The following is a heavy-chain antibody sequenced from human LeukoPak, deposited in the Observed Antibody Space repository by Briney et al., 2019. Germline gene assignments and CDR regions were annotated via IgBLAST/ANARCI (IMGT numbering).Heavy chain of an antibody. D-gene: IGHD3-22*01. Sequence: GGSLRLSCAASGFAFSSYGMHWVRQAPGKGLEWVAVISYDGSNKYYADSVKGRFTISRDNSKNTLYLQMNSLRAEDTAVYYCARVKTYYYDSSGYPCYYFDYWGQGTLVTVSS. V-gene: IGHV3-30*03. CDR2: ISYDGSNK. CDR3: ARVKTYYYDSSGYPCYYFDY. J-gene: IGHJ4*02. CDR1: GFAFSSYG.